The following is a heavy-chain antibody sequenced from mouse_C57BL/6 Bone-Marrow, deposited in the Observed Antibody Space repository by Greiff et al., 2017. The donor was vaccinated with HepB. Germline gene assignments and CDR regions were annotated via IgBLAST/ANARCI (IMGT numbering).Heavy chain of an antibody. Sequence: VKLMESGPGLVKPSQSLFLTCSITGFPITSGYYWIWIRQSPGKPLEWMGYITHSGETFYNPSLQSPISITRETSKNQFFLQLNSVTTEDTAMYYCAGDSSEGFAYWGQGTLVTVSA. CDR1: GFPITSGYY. J-gene: IGHJ3*01. CDR3: AGDSSEGFAY. CDR2: ITHSGET. V-gene: IGHV12-3*01.